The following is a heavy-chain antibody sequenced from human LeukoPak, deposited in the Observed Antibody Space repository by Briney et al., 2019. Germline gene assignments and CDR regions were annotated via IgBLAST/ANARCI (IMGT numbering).Heavy chain of an antibody. CDR3: ARAYGSGSYCPNY. Sequence: GGSLRLSCAASGFTFSSYAMSWVRQAPGKGLEWVSSISSSSSYIYYADSVKGRFTISRDNAKNSLYLQMNSLRAEDTAVYYCARAYGSGSYCPNYWGQGTLVTVSS. V-gene: IGHV3-21*01. D-gene: IGHD3-10*01. J-gene: IGHJ4*02. CDR1: GFTFSSYA. CDR2: ISSSSSYI.